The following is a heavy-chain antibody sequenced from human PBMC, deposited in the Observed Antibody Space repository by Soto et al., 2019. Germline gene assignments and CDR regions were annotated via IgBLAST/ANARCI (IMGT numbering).Heavy chain of an antibody. D-gene: IGHD3-16*01. CDR3: ARDPSPFGGGPLDY. V-gene: IGHV3-33*01. CDR1: GFTFSSYG. Sequence: QVQLVESGGGVVQPGRSLRLSCAASGFTFSSYGIHWVRQAPGMGLEWVAIIWYDGSYKYYGDSVKGRFTISRDNSKNTLYLQMNSLRAEDTAVYYCARDPSPFGGGPLDYWGQGTLVTVSS. J-gene: IGHJ4*02. CDR2: IWYDGSYK.